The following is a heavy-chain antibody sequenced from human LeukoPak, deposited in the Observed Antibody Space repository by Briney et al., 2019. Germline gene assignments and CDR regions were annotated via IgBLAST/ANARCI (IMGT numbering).Heavy chain of an antibody. V-gene: IGHV3-64D*06. CDR1: GFIFSTYA. Sequence: GGSLRLSCSASGFIFSTYAMHWVRQAPGKGLEHVSGISTNGVSTYHADSVKGRFTISRDNSKNTLYLQMSSLRAEDTAVYYCARDWGSGNSYYFDYWGQGTLVTVSS. J-gene: IGHJ4*02. CDR3: ARDWGSGNSYYFDY. CDR2: ISTNGVST. D-gene: IGHD3-10*01.